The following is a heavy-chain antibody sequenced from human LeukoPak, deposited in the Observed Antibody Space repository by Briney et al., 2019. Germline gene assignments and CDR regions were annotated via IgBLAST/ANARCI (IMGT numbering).Heavy chain of an antibody. D-gene: IGHD2-15*01. V-gene: IGHV1-18*01. Sequence: ASVKVSCKASGYTFTSYGINWVRQAPGQGLEWMGWISAYNGNTNYAQKLQGRVTMTTDTSTSTAYMELRSLRSDDTAVYYCAREGVYCSGGSCSGYFDYWGQGTLVTVSS. J-gene: IGHJ4*02. CDR2: ISAYNGNT. CDR3: AREGVYCSGGSCSGYFDY. CDR1: GYTFTSYG.